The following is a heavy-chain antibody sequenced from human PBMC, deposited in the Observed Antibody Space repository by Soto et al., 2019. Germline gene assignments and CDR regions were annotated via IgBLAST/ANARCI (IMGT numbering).Heavy chain of an antibody. CDR2: IYYSGTT. V-gene: IGHV4-59*01. CDR3: ARDVGYYDRSGPHLEL. CDR1: FGSIGSYY. Sequence: SETLSLTWPVSFGSIGSYYWGWILHTPLKGLECIGYIYYSGTTNYNPSLKSRVTISIDTSKKQFSLKLSSVTAADTAVYYCARDVGYYDRSGPHLELWGQGSQVTVSS. D-gene: IGHD3-22*01. J-gene: IGHJ4*02.